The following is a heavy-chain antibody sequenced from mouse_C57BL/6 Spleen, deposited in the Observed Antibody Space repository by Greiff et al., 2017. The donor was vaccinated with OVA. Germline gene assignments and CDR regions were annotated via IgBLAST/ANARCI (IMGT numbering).Heavy chain of an antibody. D-gene: IGHD2-2*01. J-gene: IGHJ3*01. V-gene: IGHV1-59*01. CDR3: AREQGYDSWFAY. CDR2: IDPSDSYT. CDR1: GYTFTSYW. Sequence: QVQLQQSGAELVRPGTSVKLSCKASGYTFTSYWMHWVKQRPGQGLEWIGVIDPSDSYTNYNQKFKGKATLTVDTSSSTAYMQLSSLTSEDSAVYYCAREQGYDSWFAYWGQGTLVTVSA.